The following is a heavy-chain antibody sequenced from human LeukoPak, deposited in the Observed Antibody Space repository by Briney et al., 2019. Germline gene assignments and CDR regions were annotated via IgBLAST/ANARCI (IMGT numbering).Heavy chain of an antibody. CDR3: ARGHRYYGSGSYLGRFDY. J-gene: IGHJ4*02. CDR2: INHSGST. CDR1: GGSFSGYY. V-gene: IGHV4-34*01. D-gene: IGHD3-10*01. Sequence: SETLSLTCAVYGGSFSGYYWSWIHQPPGKGLEWIGEINHSGSTNYNPSLKSRVTISVDTSKNQFSLKLSSVTAADTAVYYCARGHRYYGSGSYLGRFDYWGQGTLVTVSS.